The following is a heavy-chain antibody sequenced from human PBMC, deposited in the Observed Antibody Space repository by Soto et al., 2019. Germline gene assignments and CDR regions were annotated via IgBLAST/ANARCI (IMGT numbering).Heavy chain of an antibody. J-gene: IGHJ4*02. V-gene: IGHV4-59*01. CDR3: AISHQYRRGWNGGFEH. Sequence: PSETLSLTCTVSGASIGHYYWNWIRQSPGKGLEWIGYIFYSGITNYNPSLNSRVTISVDTSKNQFSLKLASVTAADTAIYYCAISHQYRRGWNGGFEHWGQGTPVTVSS. CDR1: GASIGHYY. CDR2: IFYSGIT. D-gene: IGHD6-19*01.